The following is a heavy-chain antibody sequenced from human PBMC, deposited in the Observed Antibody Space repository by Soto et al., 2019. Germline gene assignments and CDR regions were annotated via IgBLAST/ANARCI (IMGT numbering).Heavy chain of an antibody. D-gene: IGHD5-12*01. J-gene: IGHJ4*02. V-gene: IGHV2-5*02. CDR1: GFSLSTSGVG. CDR3: ARPLRGYSGYDYVY. CDR2: IYWDDDK. Sequence: SGPTLVNPTQTLTLTCTFSGFSLSTSGVGVGWIRQPPGKALEWLALIYWDDDKRYSPSLKSRLTITKDTSKNQVVLTMTNMDPVDTATYYCARPLRGYSGYDYVYWGQGTLVTAPQ.